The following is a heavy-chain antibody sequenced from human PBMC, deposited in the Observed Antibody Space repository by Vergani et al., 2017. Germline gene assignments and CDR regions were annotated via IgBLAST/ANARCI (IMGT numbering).Heavy chain of an antibody. CDR2: IYYSGST. CDR1: GGSISSSSYY. V-gene: IGHV4-39*01. D-gene: IGHD1-26*01. CDR3: ARQRVGALELDY. Sequence: QLQLQESGPGLVKPSETLSLPCTVSGGSISSSSYYWGWIRQPPGKGLEWIGSIYYSGSTYYNPSLKSRVTISVDTSKNQFSLKLSSVTAADTAVYYCARQRVGALELDYWGQGTLVTVSS. J-gene: IGHJ4*02.